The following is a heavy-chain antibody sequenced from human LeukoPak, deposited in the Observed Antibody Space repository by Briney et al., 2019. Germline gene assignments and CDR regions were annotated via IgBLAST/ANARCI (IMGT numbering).Heavy chain of an antibody. CDR1: GYTFTSYD. Sequence: ASVTVSCKASGYTFTSYDINWVRQATGQGLEWMGWMNPNSGNTGYAQKFQGRVTITRNTSISTAYTELSSLRSEDTAVYYCARGESGSGTFWGYYYYYMDVWGKGTTVTVSS. CDR3: ARGESGSGTFWGYYYYYMDV. D-gene: IGHD3-10*01. CDR2: MNPNSGNT. J-gene: IGHJ6*03. V-gene: IGHV1-8*03.